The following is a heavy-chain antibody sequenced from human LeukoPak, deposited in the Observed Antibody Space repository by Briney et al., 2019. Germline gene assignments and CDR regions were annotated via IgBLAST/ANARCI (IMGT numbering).Heavy chain of an antibody. CDR3: ARDSYWLGGTIGAFDI. J-gene: IGHJ3*02. CDR1: GFSFSTST. CDR2: ISSSGSSI. Sequence: GGSLRLSCVASGFSFSTSTMNWVRQAPGRGLEWVSSISSSGSSIYHADSVKGRFTISRDNAKTSLYLQINSLRAEDTAVYYCARDSYWLGGTIGAFDIWGQGTMVTVSS. D-gene: IGHD3-10*01. V-gene: IGHV3-21*01.